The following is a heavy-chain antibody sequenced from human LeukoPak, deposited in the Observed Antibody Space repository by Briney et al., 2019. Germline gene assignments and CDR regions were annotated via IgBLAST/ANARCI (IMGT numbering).Heavy chain of an antibody. CDR3: ARHPIAAAGKYYYYYYMDV. Sequence: SETLSLTCAVYGGSFSGYYWSWIRQPPGKGLEWIGSIYHSGSTYYNPSLKSRVTISVDTSKNQFSLKLSSVTAADTAVYYCARHPIAAAGKYYYYYYMDVWGKGTTVTVSS. CDR1: GGSFSGYY. V-gene: IGHV4-34*01. D-gene: IGHD6-13*01. J-gene: IGHJ6*03. CDR2: IYHSGST.